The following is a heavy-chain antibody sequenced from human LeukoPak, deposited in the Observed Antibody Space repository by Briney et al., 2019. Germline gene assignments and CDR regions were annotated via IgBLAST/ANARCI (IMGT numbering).Heavy chain of an antibody. CDR1: GFNFNTYT. CDR2: ITGDCNYI. D-gene: IGHD3-3*01. J-gene: IGHJ4*02. V-gene: IGHV3-21*01. Sequence: GGSLRLSCAASGFNFNTYTMTWVRQAPGKGLEWVSSITGDCNYIFYADSVKGRFTISRDNAKNSLYLQVTSLRGEDTAVYYCTRERKFYYYDSWGQGTLVTVSS. CDR3: TRERKFYYYDS.